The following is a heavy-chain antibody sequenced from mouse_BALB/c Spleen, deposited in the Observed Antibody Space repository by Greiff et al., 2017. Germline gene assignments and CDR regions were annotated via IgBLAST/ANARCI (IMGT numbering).Heavy chain of an antibody. J-gene: IGHJ3*01. V-gene: IGHV1-82*01. Sequence: QVQLQQSGPELVKPGASVKISCKASGYAFSSSWMNWVKQRPGQGLEWIGRIYPGDGDTNYNGKFKGKATLTADKSSSTAYMQLSSLTSVDSAVYFCAREGGSRLAYWGQGTLVTVSA. CDR2: IYPGDGDT. CDR3: AREGGSRLAY. CDR1: GYAFSSSW.